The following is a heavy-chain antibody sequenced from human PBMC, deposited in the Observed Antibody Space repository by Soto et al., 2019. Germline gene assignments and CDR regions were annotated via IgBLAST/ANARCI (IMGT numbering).Heavy chain of an antibody. Sequence: QVQLQESGPGLVKPSETLSLTCTVSGGSVSSGSYYWSWIRQPPGKGLEWIGYIYYSGSTNYNPSLKSRFTISVDTSKNQFSLKLSSVTAADTAVYYCARGVAVAGTEYWGQATLVTVSS. J-gene: IGHJ4*02. CDR3: ARGVAVAGTEY. CDR1: GGSVSSGSYY. CDR2: IYYSGST. V-gene: IGHV4-61*01. D-gene: IGHD6-19*01.